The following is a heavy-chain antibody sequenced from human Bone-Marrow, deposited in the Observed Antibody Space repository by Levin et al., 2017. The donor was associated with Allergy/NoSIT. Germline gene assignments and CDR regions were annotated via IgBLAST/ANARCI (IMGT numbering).Heavy chain of an antibody. CDR3: ARGSQVVILMVPPDY. Sequence: PGASVKVSCKASGYTFTNYYVHWVRQAPGQGLEWMGVINPSGGGTSYAQKFQGRVTMTRDTSTNTVYMDLSSLTSEDTALYYCARGSQVVILMVPPDYWGQGTLVTVSS. D-gene: IGHD2-8*01. J-gene: IGHJ4*02. CDR1: GYTFTNYY. V-gene: IGHV1-46*01. CDR2: INPSGGGT.